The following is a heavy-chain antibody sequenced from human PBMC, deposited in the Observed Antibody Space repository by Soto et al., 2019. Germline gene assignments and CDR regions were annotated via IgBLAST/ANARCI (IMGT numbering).Heavy chain of an antibody. Sequence: QVQLVQSGSEVKKPGASVKVSCKASGYPFSDNQIHWLRRAPGQGLEWMGRINPKSHDTNYAQKFQGRVTMTRDTSIDTAYLELTGLTSDDTATYYCARKHSLDYIRWGLDPWGQGTLVTVSS. CDR2: INPKSHDT. J-gene: IGHJ5*02. D-gene: IGHD4-4*01. CDR1: GYPFSDNQ. CDR3: ARKHSLDYIRWGLDP. V-gene: IGHV1-2*02.